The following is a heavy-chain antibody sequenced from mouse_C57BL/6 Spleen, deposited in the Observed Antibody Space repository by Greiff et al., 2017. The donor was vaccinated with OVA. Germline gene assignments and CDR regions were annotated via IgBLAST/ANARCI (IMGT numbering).Heavy chain of an antibody. D-gene: IGHD1-1*01. J-gene: IGHJ3*01. Sequence: VQLQQSGAELVKPGASVKISCKASGYAFSSYWMNWVKQRPGKGLEWIGQIYPGDGDTNYNGKFKGKATLTADKSSSPAYMQLSSLTSEDSAVYFCARSITTVVEGFAYWGQGTLVTVSA. CDR1: GYAFSSYW. CDR3: ARSITTVVEGFAY. CDR2: IYPGDGDT. V-gene: IGHV1-80*01.